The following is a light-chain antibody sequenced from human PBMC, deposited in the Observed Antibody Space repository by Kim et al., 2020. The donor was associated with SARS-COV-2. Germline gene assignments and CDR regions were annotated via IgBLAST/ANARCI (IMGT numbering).Light chain of an antibody. CDR1: QSVSSSY. V-gene: IGKV3-20*01. CDR2: GAS. Sequence: EIVLTQSPGTLSLSPGERATLSCRASQSVSSSYLAWYQQKPGQAPRLLIYGASSRATGIPDRFSGRGSGTDFTLTISRLEPEDFAVYYCQQYGSSPWTFGQGTKVDIK. CDR3: QQYGSSPWT. J-gene: IGKJ1*01.